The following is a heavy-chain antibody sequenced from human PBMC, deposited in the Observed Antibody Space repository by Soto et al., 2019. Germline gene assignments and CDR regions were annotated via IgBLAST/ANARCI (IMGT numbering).Heavy chain of an antibody. CDR1: GDSIKRSDSY. CDR2: IYYSGTT. J-gene: IGHJ4*02. D-gene: IGHD3-9*01. V-gene: IGHV4-39*01. Sequence: SETLSLTGSVSGDSIKRSDSYRAWVRQSPGKGLEWIASIYYSGTTYYNPSLKSRVSISMDTSASHFSLKLTSATAADTAIYFCVRHKLLIGHAQFDICGQGALVTVSS. CDR3: VRHKLLIGHAQFDI.